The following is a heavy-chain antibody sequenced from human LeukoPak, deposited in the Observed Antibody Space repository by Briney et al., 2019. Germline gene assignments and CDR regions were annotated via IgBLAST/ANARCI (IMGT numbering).Heavy chain of an antibody. CDR1: GFMLSSYW. Sequence: QPGGSLRLSCKASGFMLSSYWMTWVGQAPGKGLEWVAGISTDGSEKHYVGSVRGRFTISRDNAKSSLYLQMNSLRVEDTALYYCVRESGYGEYWAQGTLVAVSS. CDR3: VRESGYGEY. V-gene: IGHV3-7*01. CDR2: ISTDGSEK. D-gene: IGHD3-3*01. J-gene: IGHJ4*01.